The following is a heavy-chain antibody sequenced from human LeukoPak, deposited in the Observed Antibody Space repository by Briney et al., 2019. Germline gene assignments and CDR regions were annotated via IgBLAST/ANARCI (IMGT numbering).Heavy chain of an antibody. J-gene: IGHJ4*02. Sequence: SVKVSCKASGGTFSSYAISWVRQAPGQGLEWMGRIIPILGIANYAQKFQGRVTITADKSTSTAYMELSSLRSEDTAVYYCAGEWGGHCYDSSGYLVDYWGQGTLVTVSS. CDR1: GGTFSSYA. CDR2: IIPILGIA. V-gene: IGHV1-69*04. CDR3: AGEWGGHCYDSSGYLVDY. D-gene: IGHD3-22*01.